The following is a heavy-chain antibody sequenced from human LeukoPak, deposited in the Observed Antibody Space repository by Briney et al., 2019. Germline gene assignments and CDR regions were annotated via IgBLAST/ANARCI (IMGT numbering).Heavy chain of an antibody. V-gene: IGHV4-59*01. J-gene: IGHJ3*02. D-gene: IGHD1-26*01. CDR3: ARVGGSYYRAFDI. CDR1: GGSISSYY. CDR2: IYYSGST. Sequence: SETLSLTCTVPGGSISSYYWSWTRQPPGKGLELIGYIYYSGSTNYNPSLKSRVTISVDTSKNQFSLKLSSVTAADTAVYYCARVGGSYYRAFDIWGQGTMVTVSS.